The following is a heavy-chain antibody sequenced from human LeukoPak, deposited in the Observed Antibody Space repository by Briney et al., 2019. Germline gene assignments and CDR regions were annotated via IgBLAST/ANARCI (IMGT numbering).Heavy chain of an antibody. CDR2: ISGSGGST. CDR3: ARDLSSGWVENFDY. Sequence: PGGSLRLSCAASGFTFSSYAMSWVRQAPGKGLEWVSAISGSGGSTYYADSVKGRFTISRDNSKNTLYLQMNSLRAEDTAVYHSARDLSSGWVENFDYWGQGTLVTVSS. CDR1: GFTFSSYA. D-gene: IGHD6-19*01. V-gene: IGHV3-23*01. J-gene: IGHJ4*02.